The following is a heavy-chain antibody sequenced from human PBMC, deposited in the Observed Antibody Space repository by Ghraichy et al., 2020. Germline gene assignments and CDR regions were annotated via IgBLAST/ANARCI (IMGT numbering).Heavy chain of an antibody. CDR3: ARDRLVVVARGYAFDI. Sequence: GGSLRLSCAASGIDVSDYYMSWIRQAPGRGLERLSYISGSGTSIYYADFVRGRFSISRDNAKKSLYLQMSSLRAEDTAVYYCARDRLVVVARGYAFDIWGQGTTVTVSS. J-gene: IGHJ3*02. CDR2: ISGSGTSI. D-gene: IGHD2-15*01. V-gene: IGHV3-11*01. CDR1: GIDVSDYY.